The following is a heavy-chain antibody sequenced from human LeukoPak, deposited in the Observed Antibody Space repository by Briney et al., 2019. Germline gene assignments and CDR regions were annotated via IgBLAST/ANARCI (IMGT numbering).Heavy chain of an antibody. V-gene: IGHV4-39*07. CDR2: IYYSGST. CDR3: ARDRSSPENWFDP. J-gene: IGHJ5*02. CDR1: GGSISSSSYY. D-gene: IGHD6-13*01. Sequence: SETLSLTCTVSGGSISSSSYYWGWIRQPPGKGLEWIGSIYYSGSTYYNPSLKSRVTISVDTSKNQFSLKLSSVTAADTAVYYCARDRSSPENWFDPWGQGTLVTVSS.